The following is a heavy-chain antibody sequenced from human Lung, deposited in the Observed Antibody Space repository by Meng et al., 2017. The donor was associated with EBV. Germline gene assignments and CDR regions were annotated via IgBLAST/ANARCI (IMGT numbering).Heavy chain of an antibody. J-gene: IGHJ5*02. CDR2: IYYSGST. V-gene: IGHV4-59*06. D-gene: IGHD3-10*01. Sequence: LLQASGPGLVMPSETLSLTCIVSGGSISSYYWSWIGQHPGKGLEWIGYIYYSGSTYYNPSLKSRVTISVDTSKNQFSLNLTVVTAADTAVYYCATTTVRGVNWIDPWGQGTLVTVSS. CDR3: ATTTVRGVNWIDP. CDR1: GGSISSYY.